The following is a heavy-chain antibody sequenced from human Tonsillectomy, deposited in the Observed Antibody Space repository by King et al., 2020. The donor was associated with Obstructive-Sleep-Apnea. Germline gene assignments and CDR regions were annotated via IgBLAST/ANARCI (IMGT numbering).Heavy chain of an antibody. CDR1: GFTFSSYG. CDR3: ARDSWAQNAYDGAIDF. D-gene: IGHD4-17*01. Sequence: VQLVESGGGVVQPGRSLRLSCDASGFTFSSYGMHWVRQTPGKGLEWVSLVSSDGNRKHYADSVKGRFTISRDNSKNMLYLEMSSLRAEDTALYYCARDSWAQNAYDGAIDFWGQGTPVTVS. V-gene: IGHV3-30-3*01. CDR2: VSSDGNRK. J-gene: IGHJ4*02.